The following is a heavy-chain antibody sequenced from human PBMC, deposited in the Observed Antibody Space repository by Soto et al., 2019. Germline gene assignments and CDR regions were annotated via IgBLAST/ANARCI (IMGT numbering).Heavy chain of an antibody. Sequence: QIHLVQSGAEVKKPGASVKVSCKGSGYAFTTYGITWVRQAPGQGLEWMAWISAHNGNTNYAQKLQGRVTVTRDTSTSTAYMELSSLRSDDTAVYYCARGRDGHYWVPGALVHVSS. CDR1: GYAFTTYG. J-gene: IGHJ4*02. V-gene: IGHV1-18*01. CDR2: ISAHNGNT. CDR3: ARGRDGHY.